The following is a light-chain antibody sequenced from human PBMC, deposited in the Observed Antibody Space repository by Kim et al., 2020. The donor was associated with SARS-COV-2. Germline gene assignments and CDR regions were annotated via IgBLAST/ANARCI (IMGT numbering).Light chain of an antibody. CDR3: QQSHTTPLLA. J-gene: IGKJ4*01. V-gene: IGKV1-39*01. CDR2: AAS. Sequence: DIQLTQSPSSLAASVGDRVTIGCRASQSISTNLNWYQQKTGKAPKLLIYAASSLQSGVASRFSGSGSGTDFTLTISSLQPEDFATYYCQQSHTTPLLAFGGGTKVDIK. CDR1: QSISTN.